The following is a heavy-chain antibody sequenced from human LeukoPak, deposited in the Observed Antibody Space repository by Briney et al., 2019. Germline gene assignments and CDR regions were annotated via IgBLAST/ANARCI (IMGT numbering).Heavy chain of an antibody. J-gene: IGHJ4*02. D-gene: IGHD2-15*01. CDR3: ARHGGTLGFFDY. V-gene: IGHV4-59*08. CDR2: SYDSRVT. Sequence: PSETLSLTCSVCGRSISTYYWSWIRQPPGKGLEWIGYSYDSRVTSYTPSLKSRLIISVDMSKNQFSLRLKSVTAADTAVYFCARHGGTLGFFDYWGQGALVTVSS. CDR1: GRSISTYY.